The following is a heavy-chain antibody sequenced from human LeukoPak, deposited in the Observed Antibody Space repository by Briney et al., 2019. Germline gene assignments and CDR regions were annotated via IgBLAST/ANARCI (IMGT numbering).Heavy chain of an antibody. CDR1: GGTFSSYA. D-gene: IGHD2-2*02. CDR2: IIPVFGTS. CDR3: ARVTGGRYCSTTSCYMRGWFDP. Sequence: SVKVSCKASGGTFSSYAISWVRQAPGQGLEWMGGIIPVFGTSNYAQKFQGRVTITADESTRTAYMELSSLRSEDTAVYYCARVTGGRYCSTTSCYMRGWFDPWGRGTLVTVSS. J-gene: IGHJ5*02. V-gene: IGHV1-69*01.